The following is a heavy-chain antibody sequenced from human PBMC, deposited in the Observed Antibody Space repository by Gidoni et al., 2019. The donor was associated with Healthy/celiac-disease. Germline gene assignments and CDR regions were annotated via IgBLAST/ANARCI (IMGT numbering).Heavy chain of an antibody. D-gene: IGHD6-19*01. Sequence: EVQLLESGGGLVQPGGSLRLSCAASGFTFSSYALSWVRQAPGKGLEWVSAISGSGGSTYYADSVKGRFTISRDNSKNTLYLQMNSLRAEDTAVYYCAKGKHSPLGIAVAAPVSDYWGQGTLVTVSS. CDR1: GFTFSSYA. CDR2: ISGSGGST. V-gene: IGHV3-23*01. CDR3: AKGKHSPLGIAVAAPVSDY. J-gene: IGHJ4*02.